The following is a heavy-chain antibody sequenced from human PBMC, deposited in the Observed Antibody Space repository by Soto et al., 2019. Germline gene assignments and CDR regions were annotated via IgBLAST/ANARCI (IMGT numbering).Heavy chain of an antibody. D-gene: IGHD2-21*02. V-gene: IGHV1-24*01. CDR2: FDPEDDEI. CDR1: GDTLSELS. CDR3: ATERLGFCDSDNCYRHYFDS. J-gene: IGHJ4*02. Sequence: ASVKVSCKVSGDTLSELSIHWVRQAPGKGLEWMGRFDPEDDEIVYAQKFQGRVTMTEDTSTDTSYMEVTSLTSEDTAVYYCATERLGFCDSDNCYRHYFDSWGQGSLVTVSS.